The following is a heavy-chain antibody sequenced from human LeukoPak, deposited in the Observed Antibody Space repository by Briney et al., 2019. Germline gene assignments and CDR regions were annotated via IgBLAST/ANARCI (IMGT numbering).Heavy chain of an antibody. V-gene: IGHV3-23*01. J-gene: IGHJ4*02. CDR3: AKAGGHYYDSSAYYWPFDY. CDR1: GGSFSGYY. D-gene: IGHD3-22*01. CDR2: LSNNGAHT. Sequence: PSETLSLTCAVYGGSFSGYYWSWIRQPPGKGLEWVSGLSNNGAHTFYADFVKGRFTISRDNSKNTVYLQLTGLRAEDTAVYYCAKAGGHYYDSSAYYWPFDYWGQGTLVTVSS.